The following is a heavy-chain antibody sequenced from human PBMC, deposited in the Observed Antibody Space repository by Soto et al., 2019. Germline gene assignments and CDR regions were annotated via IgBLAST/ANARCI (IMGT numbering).Heavy chain of an antibody. Sequence: SETLSLTCTVSGGSISSYYWSWIRQPPGKGLGWIGYIYDSGSTNYNSSLKSRVTISVDTSKNQFSLKPNSVTAADTAVYYCARLGYHFDYWGQGTLVTVSS. D-gene: IGHD1-1*01. J-gene: IGHJ4*02. CDR1: GGSISSYY. V-gene: IGHV4-59*01. CDR3: ARLGYHFDY. CDR2: IYDSGST.